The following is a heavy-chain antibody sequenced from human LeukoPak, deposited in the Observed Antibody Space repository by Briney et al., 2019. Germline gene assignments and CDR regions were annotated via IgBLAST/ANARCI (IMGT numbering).Heavy chain of an antibody. CDR2: ISNDGDNE. V-gene: IGHV3-30*07. J-gene: IGHJ4*02. Sequence: GGSLRLSCAASGFTFSSYWMSWVRQAPGKGLEWVAVISNDGDNEYYADSVKGRFTISRDNSNNMVYLQMNSLRAEDTAVYYCARDGPGGGYYDSSGYDYWGQGTLVTVSS. CDR3: ARDGPGGGYYDSSGYDY. CDR1: GFTFSSYW. D-gene: IGHD3-22*01.